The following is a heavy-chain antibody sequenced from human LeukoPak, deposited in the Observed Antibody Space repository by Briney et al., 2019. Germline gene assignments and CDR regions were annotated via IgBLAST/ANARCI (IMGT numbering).Heavy chain of an antibody. D-gene: IGHD6-13*01. CDR1: GYTFTSYD. V-gene: IGHV1-8*01. CDR2: MNPSSGNT. J-gene: IGHJ4*02. CDR3: AAGIAAAGTFY. Sequence: GASVKVSCKASGYTFTSYDINWVRQATGQGLEWMGWMNPSSGNTGYAQKFQGRVTMTTNTSISTAYMELSSLRSEDTAVYYCAAGIAAAGTFYWGQGTLVTVSS.